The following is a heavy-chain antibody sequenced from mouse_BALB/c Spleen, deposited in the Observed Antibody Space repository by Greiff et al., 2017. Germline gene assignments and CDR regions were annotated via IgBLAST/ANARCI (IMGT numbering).Heavy chain of an antibody. Sequence: VQLQQSGAELAKPGASVKMSCKASGYTFTSYWMHWVKQRPGQGLEWIGYINPSTGYTEYNQKFKGKATLTVDKSSSTAYMELRSLTSEDTAVYYCARRRGGFAYWGQGTLVTVSA. CDR2: INPSTGYT. V-gene: IGHV1-7*01. CDR3: ARRRGGFAY. CDR1: GYTFTSYW. J-gene: IGHJ3*01.